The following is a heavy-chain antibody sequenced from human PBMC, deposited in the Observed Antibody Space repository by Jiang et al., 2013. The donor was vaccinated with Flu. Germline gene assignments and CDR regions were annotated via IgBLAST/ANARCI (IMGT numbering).Heavy chain of an antibody. J-gene: IGHJ4*02. V-gene: IGHV4-30-4*01. Sequence: GSGLVKPSQTLSLTCSVSGGSISSSKYYWTWIRQPPGKGLEWIGHIHFSGSISYNQSLKSRLTISMDASRNQFSLKLASVTATDAAVYFCARQPYSSAIDLWGQGTLVTGSS. D-gene: IGHD6-19*01. CDR1: GGSISSSKYY. CDR3: ARQPYSSAIDL. CDR2: IHFSGSI.